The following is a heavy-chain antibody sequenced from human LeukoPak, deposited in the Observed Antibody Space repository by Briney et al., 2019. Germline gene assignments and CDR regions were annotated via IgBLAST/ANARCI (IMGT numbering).Heavy chain of an antibody. CDR3: ARGTPTTRDFDY. V-gene: IGHV3-21*01. J-gene: IGHJ4*02. CDR1: GFSFSSYN. Sequence: GGSLRLSCAASGFSFSSYNMNWVRQAPGKGLEWVSSISSGSNYIYYADSVKGRFTISRDNAKNSLYLQMNSLRAEDTAVYFCARGTPTTRDFDYWGQGTLVTVSS. D-gene: IGHD4-11*01. CDR2: ISSGSNYI.